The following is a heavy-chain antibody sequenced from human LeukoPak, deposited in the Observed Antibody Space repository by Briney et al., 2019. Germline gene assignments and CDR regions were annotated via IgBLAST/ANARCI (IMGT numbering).Heavy chain of an antibody. J-gene: IGHJ5*02. CDR1: RYTLTELS. Sequence: ASVKVSCKVSRYTLTELSMHLVRQAPGKGLEWMGGFDTEDGETIYAQKFQGRVTMTEDTSTDTAYMELSSLRSEDTPVYYCATSLYCGGDCYSSDWFDPWGQGTLVTVSS. V-gene: IGHV1-24*01. D-gene: IGHD2-21*02. CDR2: FDTEDGET. CDR3: ATSLYCGGDCYSSDWFDP.